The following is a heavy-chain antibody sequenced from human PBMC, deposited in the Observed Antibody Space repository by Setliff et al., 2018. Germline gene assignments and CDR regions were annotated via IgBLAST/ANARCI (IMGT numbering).Heavy chain of an antibody. CDR3: TTDHFTIFGVVIILGVAGY. Sequence: TGGSLRLSCAASGFTFSNAWMSWVRQAPGQGLEWVGRIKSKTDGGTTDYAAPVKGRFTISRDDSKNTLYLQMNSLKTEDTAVYYCTTDHFTIFGVVIILGVAGYWGQGTLVTVSS. V-gene: IGHV3-15*01. J-gene: IGHJ4*02. CDR2: IKSKTDGGTT. D-gene: IGHD3-3*01. CDR1: GFTFSNAW.